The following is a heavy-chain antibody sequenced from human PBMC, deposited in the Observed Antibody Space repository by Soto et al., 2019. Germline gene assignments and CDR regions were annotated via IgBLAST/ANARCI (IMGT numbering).Heavy chain of an antibody. Sequence: PSETLSLTCAVYGGSFSGYYWSWIRQPPGKGLEWIGEINHSGSTNYNPSLKSRVTLSVDTSKNQFSLKLSSVTAADTAVYYCARNRGSRRTSDYWGQGTLVTVSS. V-gene: IGHV4-34*01. CDR3: ARNRGSRRTSDY. CDR2: INHSGST. J-gene: IGHJ4*02. D-gene: IGHD5-12*01. CDR1: GGSFSGYY.